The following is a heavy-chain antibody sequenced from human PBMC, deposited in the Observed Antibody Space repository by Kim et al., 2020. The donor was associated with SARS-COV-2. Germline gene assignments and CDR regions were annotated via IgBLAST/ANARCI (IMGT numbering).Heavy chain of an antibody. CDR3: ATRITGTNLVPWFDP. V-gene: IGHV3-23*01. CDR2: ISGSGGST. D-gene: IGHD1-7*01. J-gene: IGHJ5*02. Sequence: GGSLRLSCAASGFTFSSYAMSWVRQAPGKGLEWVSAISGSGGSTYYADSVKGLFTISRDNSKNTLYLQMNSLRAEDTAVYYCATRITGTNLVPWFDPWGQGTLVTVSS. CDR1: GFTFSSYA.